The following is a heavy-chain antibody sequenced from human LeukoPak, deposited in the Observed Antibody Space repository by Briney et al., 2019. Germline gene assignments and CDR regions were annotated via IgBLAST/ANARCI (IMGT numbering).Heavy chain of an antibody. J-gene: IGHJ4*02. CDR3: ARSTYYYGSGSYFYFDY. V-gene: IGHV3-23*01. D-gene: IGHD3-10*01. CDR2: ISNSGGDT. CDR1: GFTFSNYA. Sequence: PGGSLRLSCAASGFTFSNYAMSWVRQAPGRGLEWVLGISNSGGDTQYADSVKGRFTISRDNAKNSLYLQMNSLRAEDTAVYYCARSTYYYGSGSYFYFDYWGQGTLVTVSS.